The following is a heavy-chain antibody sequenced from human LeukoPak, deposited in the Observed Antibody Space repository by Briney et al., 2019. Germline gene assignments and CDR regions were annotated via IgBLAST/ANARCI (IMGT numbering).Heavy chain of an antibody. V-gene: IGHV4-4*07. D-gene: IGHD3-22*01. J-gene: IGHJ4*02. CDR1: GGSFSSYY. CDR3: ARDGYYYDSSRYYEKMYYFDY. CDR2: IYISGST. Sequence: SETLSLTCTVSGGSFSSYYWSWIRQPAGKGLEWIGRIYISGSTNYNPSLKSRVTMSVDTCKNHFSLKLSSLTAADTAVYYCARDGYYYDSSRYYEKMYYFDYWGQGTLVTVSS.